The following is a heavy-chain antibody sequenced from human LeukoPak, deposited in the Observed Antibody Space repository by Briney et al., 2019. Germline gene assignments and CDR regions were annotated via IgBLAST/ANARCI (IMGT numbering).Heavy chain of an antibody. J-gene: IGHJ4*02. CDR2: IIPILGIA. CDR3: ARESSGYYY. Sequence: GSSVKVSCKASGGTFSSYAISWVRQAPGQGLEWMGRIIPILGIANYAQKFQGRVTITADKSTSTAYMELSSLRSEGTAVYYCARESSGYYYWGQGTLVTVSS. V-gene: IGHV1-69*04. CDR1: GGTFSSYA. D-gene: IGHD3-22*01.